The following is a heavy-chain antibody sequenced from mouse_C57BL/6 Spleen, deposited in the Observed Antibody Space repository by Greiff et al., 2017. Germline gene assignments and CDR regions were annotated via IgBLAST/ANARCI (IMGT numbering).Heavy chain of an antibody. D-gene: IGHD2-4*01. CDR2: IYPGSGNT. CDR1: GYTFTDYY. Sequence: QVQLQQSGAELVRPGASVKLSCKASGYTFTDYYINWVKQRPGQGLEWIARIYPGSGNTYYNEKFKGKATLTAEKSSSTAYMQLSSLTYEDSAVYFCARYYERTYAMDYWGQGTSVTVSS. V-gene: IGHV1-76*01. J-gene: IGHJ4*01. CDR3: ARYYERTYAMDY.